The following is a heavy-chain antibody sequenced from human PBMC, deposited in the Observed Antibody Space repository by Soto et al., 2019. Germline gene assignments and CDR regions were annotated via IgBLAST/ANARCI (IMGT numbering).Heavy chain of an antibody. CDR3: APAGSFRLVPENWFDP. Sequence: EVQLLESGGGLVQPGGSLRLSCAASGFTFSSYAMSWVRQAPGKGLEWVSAISGSGGSTYYADSVKGRFTISRDNSKNTLYLQMNSLSAEDTAVYYCAPAGSFRLVPENWFDPWGQGTLVTVSS. CDR1: GFTFSSYA. D-gene: IGHD3-16*02. J-gene: IGHJ5*02. CDR2: ISGSGGST. V-gene: IGHV3-23*01.